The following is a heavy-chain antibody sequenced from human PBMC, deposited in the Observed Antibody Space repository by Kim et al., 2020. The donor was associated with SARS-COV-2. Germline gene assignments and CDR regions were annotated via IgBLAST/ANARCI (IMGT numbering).Heavy chain of an antibody. J-gene: IGHJ5*02. CDR1: GYTFSSYT. CDR2: VNPGNDDT. Sequence: ASVKVSCKASGYTFSSYTIHWVRQAPGQGLEWLGWVNPGNDDTKYSQRFQDRVTFTRDTSANTVYMELNSLRSEDTAVYSCARAGGARTNSNWFDDWGQGTLVTVSS. CDR3: ARAGGARTNSNWFDD. V-gene: IGHV1-3*01.